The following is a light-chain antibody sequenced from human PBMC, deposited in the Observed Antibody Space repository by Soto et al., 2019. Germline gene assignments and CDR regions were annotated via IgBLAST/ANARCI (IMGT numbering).Light chain of an antibody. CDR2: GSS. J-gene: IGKJ1*01. V-gene: IGKV3-20*01. CDR1: QSTTY. Sequence: EVVLTQSPGTLSLSPGEKASLSRRASQSTTYLAWYQQKPGQAPRLLIYGSSTRAPGTPDRFSASGSGTDFTLTISRLEPEDFAVYFCQRYGRSQWTFGQGTKVDMK. CDR3: QRYGRSQWT.